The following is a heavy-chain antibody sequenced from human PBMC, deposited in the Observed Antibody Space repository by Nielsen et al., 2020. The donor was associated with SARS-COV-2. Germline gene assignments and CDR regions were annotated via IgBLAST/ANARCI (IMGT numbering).Heavy chain of an antibody. V-gene: IGHV3-21*01. J-gene: IGHJ6*02. CDR3: ARVPSRIVGATLYYYNYGMDV. D-gene: IGHD1-26*01. CDR1: GFTFSSYS. CDR2: ISSSSSYI. Sequence: GESLKISCAASGFTFSSYSMNWVRQAPGKGLEWVSSISSSSSYIYYADSVKGRFTISRDNAKNSLYLQMNSLRAEDTAVYYCARVPSRIVGATLYYYNYGMDVWGQGTTVTVSS.